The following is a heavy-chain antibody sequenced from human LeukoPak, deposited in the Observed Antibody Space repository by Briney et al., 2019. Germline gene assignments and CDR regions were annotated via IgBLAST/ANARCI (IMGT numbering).Heavy chain of an antibody. J-gene: IGHJ4*02. CDR1: GYTFTSYD. Sequence: ASVKVSCKASGYTFTSYDINWVRQATGQGLEWMGWMNPNSGNTGYAQKFQGRVTMTRNTSISTAYMELSSLRSEDTAVYYCASRFRGSYFPFDYWGQGTLVTVSS. D-gene: IGHD1-26*01. CDR2: MNPNSGNT. CDR3: ASRFRGSYFPFDY. V-gene: IGHV1-8*01.